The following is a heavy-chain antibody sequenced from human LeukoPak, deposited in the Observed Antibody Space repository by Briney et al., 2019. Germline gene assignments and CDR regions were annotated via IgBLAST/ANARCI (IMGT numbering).Heavy chain of an antibody. Sequence: SETLSLTCTVSGGFINSYYWSWIRQPPGKGLEWIGYIYYSGSTDYNPSLQSRVTMSVDTSKNQFSLKLSSVTAADTAVYYCARRSSSSWYLGGFDFWGQGTLVTVSS. CDR2: IYYSGST. CDR1: GGFINSYY. V-gene: IGHV4-59*08. CDR3: ARRSSSSWYLGGFDF. J-gene: IGHJ4*02. D-gene: IGHD6-13*01.